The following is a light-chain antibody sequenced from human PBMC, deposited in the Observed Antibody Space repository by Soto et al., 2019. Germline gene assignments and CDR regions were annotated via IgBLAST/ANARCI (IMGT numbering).Light chain of an antibody. CDR3: QQYNNWPPSGFT. Sequence: IVMTQSPATLSVSPGERATLSCRASQSVSSNLAWYKQKPGQAHRLLIYGASNRATGIPARFSGSGSGKEFTLTISSLQSEDFADYYCQQYNNWPPSGFTFGPGTKVDIK. CDR1: QSVSSN. J-gene: IGKJ3*01. CDR2: GAS. V-gene: IGKV3-15*01.